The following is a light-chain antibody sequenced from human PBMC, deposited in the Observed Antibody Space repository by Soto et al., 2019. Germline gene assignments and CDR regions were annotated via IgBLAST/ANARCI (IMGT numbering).Light chain of an antibody. J-gene: IGLJ3*02. CDR1: SRDVGRYDY. CDR2: EVS. V-gene: IGLV2-14*01. Sequence: QSALTQPASVSGSPGQSITISCSGTSRDVGRYDYVSWYQQHPGKAPRLIIYEVSNRPSGISNRFSGSKSGNTASLTISGLQAEDEADYYCSSYTSSSTLGFGGGTKLTVL. CDR3: SSYTSSSTLG.